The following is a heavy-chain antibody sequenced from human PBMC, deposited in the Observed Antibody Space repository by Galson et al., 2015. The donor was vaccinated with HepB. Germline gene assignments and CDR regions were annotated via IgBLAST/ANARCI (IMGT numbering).Heavy chain of an antibody. J-gene: IGHJ4*02. Sequence: CAISGDSVSSNSAAWNWIRQSPSRGLEWLGRTYYRSKWYNDYAVSVKSRITINPDTSKNQFSLQLNSVTPEDTAVYYCARESGIQLWFSYFDYWGQGTLVTVSS. V-gene: IGHV6-1*01. CDR2: TYYRSKWYN. CDR1: GDSVSSNSAA. CDR3: ARESGIQLWFSYFDY. D-gene: IGHD5-18*01.